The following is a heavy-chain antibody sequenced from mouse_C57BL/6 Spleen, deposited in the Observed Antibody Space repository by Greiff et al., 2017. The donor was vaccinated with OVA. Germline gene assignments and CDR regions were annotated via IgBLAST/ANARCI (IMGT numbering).Heavy chain of an antibody. D-gene: IGHD4-1*01. Sequence: QVQLKESGAELVKPGASVKISCKASGYAFSSYWVNWVKQRPGKGLEWIGQIYPGDGDTNYNGKFKGKATLTADKSSSTAYMQLSSLTSEDSAVYFCATLGAIDYWGQGTTLTVSS. J-gene: IGHJ2*01. V-gene: IGHV1-80*01. CDR2: IYPGDGDT. CDR3: ATLGAIDY. CDR1: GYAFSSYW.